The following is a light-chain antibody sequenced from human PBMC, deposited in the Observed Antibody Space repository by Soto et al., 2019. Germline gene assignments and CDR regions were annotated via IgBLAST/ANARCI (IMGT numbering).Light chain of an antibody. CDR1: SSNIGAGYD. V-gene: IGLV1-40*01. CDR3: QSYDSSLSGYV. CDR2: GNS. Sequence: QSVLTQPPSVSGAPGQRVTISCTGSSSNIGAGYDVHWYRQLPGTAPKLLLYGNSNRPSGVPDRFSGSKSGTSASLAITGLQAEDEADYCCQSYDSSLSGYVFGTGTKLTVL. J-gene: IGLJ1*01.